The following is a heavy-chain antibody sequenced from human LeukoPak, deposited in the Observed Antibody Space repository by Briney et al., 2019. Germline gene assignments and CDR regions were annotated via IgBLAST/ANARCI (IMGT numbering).Heavy chain of an antibody. CDR1: GFSFSSYA. J-gene: IGHJ4*02. D-gene: IGHD6-19*01. Sequence: PGGSLRLSCAASGFSFSSYAMSWVRQAPGKGLEWVSAISGSGGSTYYADSVKGRFTISRDNSKNTLYLQMNSLRAEDTAVYYCAKRFRGGRYSSGWQIDYWGQGTLVTVSS. CDR3: AKRFRGGRYSSGWQIDY. CDR2: ISGSGGST. V-gene: IGHV3-23*01.